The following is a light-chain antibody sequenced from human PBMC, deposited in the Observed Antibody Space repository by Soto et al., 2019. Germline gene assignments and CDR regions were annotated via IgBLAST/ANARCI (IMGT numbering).Light chain of an antibody. CDR2: WAS. CDR1: QSLLFLSTNKDY. CDR3: QQYYNTHPT. V-gene: IGKV4-1*01. J-gene: IGKJ4*01. Sequence: DIVITQSPESLSMSSGERATITCQSTQSLLFLSTNKDYLAWYQQKPGQPPKLLIYWASTRESGVPDRFSRSGSGTDFTLTISSLQAEDVAVYYCQQYYNTHPTFCGRTKVDIK.